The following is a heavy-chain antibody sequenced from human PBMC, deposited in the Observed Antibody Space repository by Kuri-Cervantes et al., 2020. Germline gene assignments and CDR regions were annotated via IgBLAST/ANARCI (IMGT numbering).Heavy chain of an antibody. CDR2: ISYDGSNK. CDR3: AISQSVLRYFDWLILAPLGYYYGMDV. J-gene: IGHJ6*02. Sequence: GESLKISCAASGFTFSSYWMSWVRQAPGKGLEWVAVISYDGSNKYYADSVKGRFTISRDNSKNTLYLQMNSLRAEDTAVYYCAISQSVLRYFDWLILAPLGYYYGMDVWGQGTTVTVSS. D-gene: IGHD3-9*01. CDR1: GFTFSSYW. V-gene: IGHV3-30*03.